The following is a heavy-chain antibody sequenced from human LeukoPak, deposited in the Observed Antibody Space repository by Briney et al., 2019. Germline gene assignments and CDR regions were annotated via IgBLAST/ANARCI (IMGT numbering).Heavy chain of an antibody. CDR1: GFTFSSYA. D-gene: IGHD1-26*01. J-gene: IGHJ5*02. CDR3: AKAPSGSYQPNSFDP. Sequence: GGSLRLSCAASGFTFSSYAMSWVRQAPGKGVEWVSAISGSGGSTYYADSVKGRFTISRDNSKNTLYLQMNSLRAEDTAVYYCAKAPSGSYQPNSFDPWGQGTLVTVSS. V-gene: IGHV3-23*01. CDR2: ISGSGGST.